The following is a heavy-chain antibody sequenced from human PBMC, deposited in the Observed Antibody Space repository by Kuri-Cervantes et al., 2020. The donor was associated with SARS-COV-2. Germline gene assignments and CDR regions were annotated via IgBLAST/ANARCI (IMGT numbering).Heavy chain of an antibody. Sequence: ESLKISCTVSGVSISSSGYYWGWIRQPPGKGLEWIGEINHSGSTNYNPSLKSRVTISVDTSKNQFSLKLSSVTAADTAVYYCARPSQARTGWFDPWGQGTLVTVSS. CDR2: INHSGST. J-gene: IGHJ5*02. CDR1: GVSISSSGYY. CDR3: ARPSQARTGWFDP. V-gene: IGHV4-39*07.